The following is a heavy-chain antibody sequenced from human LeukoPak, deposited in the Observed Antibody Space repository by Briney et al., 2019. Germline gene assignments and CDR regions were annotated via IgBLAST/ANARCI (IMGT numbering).Heavy chain of an antibody. J-gene: IGHJ3*02. CDR2: IYYSGST. V-gene: IGHV4-39*01. CDR1: GGSISSSNYY. CDR3: ARLTLLYSSGWYLEDAFDI. Sequence: PSETLSLTCTVSGGSISSSNYYWGWIRQPPGKGLEWIGSIYYSGSTYYNPSLKSRVTISVDTSKNQFSLKLSSVTAADTAVYYCARLTLLYSSGWYLEDAFDIWGQGTMVTVSS. D-gene: IGHD6-19*01.